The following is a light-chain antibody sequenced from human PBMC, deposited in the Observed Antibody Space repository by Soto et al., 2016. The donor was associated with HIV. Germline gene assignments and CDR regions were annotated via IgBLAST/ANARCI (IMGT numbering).Light chain of an antibody. Sequence: DIQMTQSPSSLSLSIGDTVSITCRASQSISTYLNWYQQKPGRAPKLLISDASSLQSGVPLRFSGRGSGTDFTLTISSLQHEDLATYYCQQSSRTPRTFGQGTKVEI. J-gene: IGKJ1*01. CDR2: DAS. V-gene: IGKV1-39*01. CDR3: QQSSRTPRT. CDR1: QSISTY.